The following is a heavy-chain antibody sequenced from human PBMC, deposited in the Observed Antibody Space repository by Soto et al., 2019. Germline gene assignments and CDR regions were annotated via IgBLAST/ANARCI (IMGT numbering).Heavy chain of an antibody. CDR2: IYPGDSDT. D-gene: IGHD2-21*02. CDR3: ARGREKYCGGDCYKYGMDV. Sequence: GESLKISCKGSGYSFTSYWIGWVRQMPGKGLEWMGIIYPGDSDTRYSPSFQGQVTISADKSISTAYLQWSSLKASDTAMYYCARGREKYCGGDCYKYGMDVWGQGTKVTVSS. V-gene: IGHV5-51*01. J-gene: IGHJ6*02. CDR1: GYSFTSYW.